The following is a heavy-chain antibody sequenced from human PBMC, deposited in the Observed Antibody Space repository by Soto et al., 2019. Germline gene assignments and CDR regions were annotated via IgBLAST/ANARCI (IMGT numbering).Heavy chain of an antibody. V-gene: IGHV4-59*09. J-gene: IGHJ4*02. D-gene: IGHD1-26*01. CDR2: WST. Sequence: WSTNYNPSLKSRVTISIDTSKNQFSLKLSSVTAADTSVYYCARGSGSYYAYWGQGTLVIVSS. CDR3: ARGSGSYYAY.